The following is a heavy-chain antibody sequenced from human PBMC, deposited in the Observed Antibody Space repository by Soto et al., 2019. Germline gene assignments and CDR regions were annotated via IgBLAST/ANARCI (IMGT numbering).Heavy chain of an antibody. D-gene: IGHD4-17*01. CDR3: ARGTYDYGDYRNWFDP. Sequence: SETLSLTCTVSGGSISSSSYYWGWIRQPPGKGLEWIGSIYYSGSTYYNPSLKSRVTISVDTSKNQFSLKLSSVTAADTAVYYCARGTYDYGDYRNWFDPWGQGTLVTVSS. CDR1: GGSISSSSYY. CDR2: IYYSGST. V-gene: IGHV4-39*01. J-gene: IGHJ5*02.